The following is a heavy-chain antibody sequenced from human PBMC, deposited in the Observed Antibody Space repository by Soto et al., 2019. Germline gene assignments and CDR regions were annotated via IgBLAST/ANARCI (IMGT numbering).Heavy chain of an antibody. V-gene: IGHV3-23*01. J-gene: IGHJ4*02. CDR2: IDDSGGNT. CDR3: AKILTSATWY. D-gene: IGHD3-9*01. CDR1: GFTFRIYA. Sequence: GGSLRLSCAASGFTFRIYAMIWVRQAPGKGLQWVSAIDDSGGNTYYADSVKGRFTVSRDNSRNTLNLQMNSLRAEDTAVYYCAKILTSATWYWGQGTLVTVSS.